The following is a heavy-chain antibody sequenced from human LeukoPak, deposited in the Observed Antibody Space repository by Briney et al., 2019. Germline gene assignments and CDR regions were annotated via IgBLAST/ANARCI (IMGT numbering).Heavy chain of an antibody. D-gene: IGHD3-22*01. V-gene: IGHV4-39*01. J-gene: IGHJ6*03. CDR2: IYYSGGT. Sequence: SETLSLTCTVSGGSISINSYYWGWIRQPPGKGLEWIGSIYYSGGTYYNPSLRSRLTISVDTSKNQFSLKLSSVTAPDTAVYYCARGRYYYDSGGYQSPYYYMDVWGKGTTVTVSS. CDR3: ARGRYYYDSGGYQSPYYYMDV. CDR1: GGSISINSYY.